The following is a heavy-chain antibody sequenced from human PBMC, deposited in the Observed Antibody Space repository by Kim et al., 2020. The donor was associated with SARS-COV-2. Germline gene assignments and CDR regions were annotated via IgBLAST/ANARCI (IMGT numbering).Heavy chain of an antibody. CDR1: GFSFSDSA. D-gene: IGHD1-26*01. V-gene: IGHV3-73*01. CDR2: IRSKANSYAT. Sequence: GRSLRLSCAASGFSFSDSAMHWVRQASGKGLEWVGRIRSKANSYATVYAVSVEGRFTISRDDSKNTAYLQMDSLETEDTAVYYCARGPPYSESYWDAFDIWGQGTIVTVSS. CDR3: ARGPPYSESYWDAFDI. J-gene: IGHJ3*02.